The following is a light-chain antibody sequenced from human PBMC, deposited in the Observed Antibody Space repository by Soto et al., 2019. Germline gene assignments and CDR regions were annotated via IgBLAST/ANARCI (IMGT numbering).Light chain of an antibody. J-gene: IGLJ1*01. CDR2: EVS. CDR1: SSDVGDYNY. V-gene: IGLV2-14*01. CDR3: SSYTSTTL. Sequence: QSALTQPASVSGSPGQSITISCTGTSSDVGDYNYVSWYQQYPGKAPKLMIYEVSNRPSGVSNRFSGSKSGNTASLTISGLQAEDEADYYCSSYTSTTLFRTGTKVTVL.